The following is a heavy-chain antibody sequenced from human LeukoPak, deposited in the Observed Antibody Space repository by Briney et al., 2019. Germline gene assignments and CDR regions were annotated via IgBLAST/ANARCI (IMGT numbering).Heavy chain of an antibody. CDR1: GGSISGSNYY. V-gene: IGHV4-39*01. CDR2: IHYSGIT. D-gene: IGHD2-2*01. CDR3: ARPPGFSTSFWD. J-gene: IGHJ4*02. Sequence: PSETLSLTCTVSGGSISGSNYYWGWIRQPPGKGLEWIGSIHYSGITYYKPSLRSRVTISVDTSKNQFSLKLSSVTAADTAVYYCARPPGFSTSFWDWGQGTLVTISS.